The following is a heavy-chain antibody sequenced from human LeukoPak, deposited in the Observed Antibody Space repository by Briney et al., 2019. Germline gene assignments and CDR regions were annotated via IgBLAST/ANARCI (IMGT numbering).Heavy chain of an antibody. Sequence: PGGSLRLSCAASGFTFSSNGMHWVRQAPGKGLEWVALISYDGRNKYYADSVKGRFTISRDNSKNTLYLQMNSLRPEDTAVYYCAKERYLLDYWGQGTPVTVSS. J-gene: IGHJ4*02. CDR1: GFTFSSNG. CDR3: AKERYLLDY. CDR2: ISYDGRNK. V-gene: IGHV3-30*18. D-gene: IGHD2-15*01.